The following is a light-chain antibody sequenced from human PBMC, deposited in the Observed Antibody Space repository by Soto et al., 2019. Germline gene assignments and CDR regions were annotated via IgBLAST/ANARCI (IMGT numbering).Light chain of an antibody. CDR1: QSVVYSDGIAY. Sequence: DVVMTQSPLSLPVTLGQPASISCRSSQSVVYSDGIAYLSWFQQRPGQSPRRLIYKASNRDSGVPDRFSGSGSGSNFTLQINRVEAEDVGVYYCMQGTRWPPTFGRGTRVEIK. J-gene: IGKJ1*01. CDR3: MQGTRWPPT. CDR2: KAS. V-gene: IGKV2-30*01.